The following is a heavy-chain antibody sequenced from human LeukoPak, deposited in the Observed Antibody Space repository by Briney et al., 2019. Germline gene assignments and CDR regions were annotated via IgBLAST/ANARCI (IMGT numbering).Heavy chain of an antibody. CDR2: VYTSGSP. V-gene: IGHV4-4*07. CDR1: SGSINSYY. J-gene: IGHJ2*01. D-gene: IGHD5/OR15-5a*01. Sequence: PSETLSLTCTVSSGSINSYYWTWIRQPAGKGLEWLGRVYTSGSPNYNPSLKGRVTMSLDTSKNQFSLKLRSVTAADTAVYYCATRPKFMSTYFDLWGRAPWSLSP. CDR3: ATRPKFMSTYFDL.